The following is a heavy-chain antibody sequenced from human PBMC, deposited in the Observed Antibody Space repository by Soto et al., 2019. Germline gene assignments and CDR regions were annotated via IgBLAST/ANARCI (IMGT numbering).Heavy chain of an antibody. CDR2: IDHSGIT. Sequence: QLQLQESGSGLVKPSQTLSLTCAVSGGSISSGGYSWSWIRQPPGKGLEWIGYIDHSGITYYNPSLKSRVTISVDRSKNQFSLKLSSVTAADTAVYYCARAGGLGAVAVDYWGQGTLVTVSS. J-gene: IGHJ4*02. CDR3: ARAGGLGAVAVDY. V-gene: IGHV4-30-2*01. CDR1: GGSISSGGYS. D-gene: IGHD6-19*01.